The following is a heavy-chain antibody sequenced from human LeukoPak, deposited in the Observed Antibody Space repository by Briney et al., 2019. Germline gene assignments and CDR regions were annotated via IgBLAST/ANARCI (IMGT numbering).Heavy chain of an antibody. V-gene: IGHV3-30-3*01. CDR2: ISYDGSNK. CDR3: ARDSRLWTYYDFWSGTKGWFDP. Sequence: GRSLRLSCAASGFTFSSYAMHWVRQAPGKGLEWVAVISYDGSNKYYADSVKGRFTISRDNSKNTLYLQMNSLRAEDTAVYYCARDSRLWTYYDFWSGTKGWFDPWGQGTLVTVSS. D-gene: IGHD3-3*01. CDR1: GFTFSSYA. J-gene: IGHJ5*02.